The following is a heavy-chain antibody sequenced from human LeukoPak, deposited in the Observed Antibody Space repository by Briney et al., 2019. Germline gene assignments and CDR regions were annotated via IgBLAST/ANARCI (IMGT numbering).Heavy chain of an antibody. J-gene: IGHJ4*02. CDR1: GFTFSSYA. D-gene: IGHD2-2*01. Sequence: PGRSLRLSCAASGFTFSSYAMHWVRQAPGKGLEWVANIKQEGSEKYYVDSVKGRLTISRDNAENSLYLQMNSLRAEDTAVYYCARGPGRPAAPYYFDCWGQGTLVTVSS. V-gene: IGHV3-7*01. CDR3: ARGPGRPAAPYYFDC. CDR2: IKQEGSEK.